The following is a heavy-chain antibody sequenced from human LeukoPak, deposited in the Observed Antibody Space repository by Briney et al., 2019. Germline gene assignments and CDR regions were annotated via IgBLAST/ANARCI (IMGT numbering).Heavy chain of an antibody. CDR3: AGLWFGELLPRYYYYGMDV. Sequence: SVKVSCKASGYTFTSYYMHWVRQAPGQGLEWMGGIIPIFGTANYAQKFQGRVTITADESTSTAYMELSSLRSEDTAVYYCAGLWFGELLPRYYYYGMDVWGQGTTVTVSS. V-gene: IGHV1-69*13. CDR1: GYTFTSYY. D-gene: IGHD3-10*01. CDR2: IIPIFGTA. J-gene: IGHJ6*02.